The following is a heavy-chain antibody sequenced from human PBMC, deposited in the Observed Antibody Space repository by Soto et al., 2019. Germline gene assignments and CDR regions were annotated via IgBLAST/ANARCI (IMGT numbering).Heavy chain of an antibody. V-gene: IGHV1-69*13. CDR3: ASLGGHLGSPTQNYFDY. CDR1: GGTFSSYA. Sequence: SVKVSCKASGGTFSSYAISWVRQAPGQGLEWMGGIIPIFGTANYAQKFQGRVTITADESTSTAYMELSSLRSEDTAVYYCASLGGHLGSPTQNYFDYWGQGTLVTVSS. D-gene: IGHD3-10*01. J-gene: IGHJ4*02. CDR2: IIPIFGTA.